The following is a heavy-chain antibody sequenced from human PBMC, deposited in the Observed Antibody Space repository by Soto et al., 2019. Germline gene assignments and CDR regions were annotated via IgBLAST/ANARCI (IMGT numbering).Heavy chain of an antibody. V-gene: IGHV1-46*01. CDR3: VRVDTADGMDV. CDR2: INPSGGST. Sequence: ASVKVSCKASGYTFTSYYMHWVRQAPGQGLEWMGIINPSGGSTSYAQKFQGRVTMTRDTSTSTAYMELSSLRSEDTAVYYCVRVDTADGMDVWGQGTTVTVSS. CDR1: GYTFTSYY. D-gene: IGHD5-18*01. J-gene: IGHJ6*02.